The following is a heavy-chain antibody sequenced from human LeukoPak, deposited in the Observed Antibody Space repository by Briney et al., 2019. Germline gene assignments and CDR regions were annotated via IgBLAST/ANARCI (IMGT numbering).Heavy chain of an antibody. V-gene: IGHV3-48*04. D-gene: IGHD3-10*01. J-gene: IGHJ4*02. CDR3: VRDFGAMVRAAYLDY. Sequence: PGGSLRLSCAASGFTFSTYSMNWVRQAPGKGLEWVSYINGGSVTIYYADSVRGRFTISRDNAKNSLYLQMNSLRAEDTAMYYCVRDFGAMVRAAYLDYWGQGTLVTVSS. CDR1: GFTFSTYS. CDR2: INGGSVTI.